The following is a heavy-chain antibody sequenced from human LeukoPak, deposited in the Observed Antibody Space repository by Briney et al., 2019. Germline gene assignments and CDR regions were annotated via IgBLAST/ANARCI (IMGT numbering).Heavy chain of an antibody. CDR1: SGSITGYY. V-gene: IGHV4-59*01. J-gene: IGHJ6*03. CDR3: ARGYCSGGSCYSSYYYSYMDV. Sequence: SETLSLTCTVSSGSITGYYWSWIRQPPGKGLEWIGYVYATGTTNYNPSLKTRATISIDTSKNQLSLTLTSVTAADTAVYYCARGYCSGGSCYSSYYYSYMDVWGKGTTVTVSS. CDR2: VYATGTT. D-gene: IGHD2-15*01.